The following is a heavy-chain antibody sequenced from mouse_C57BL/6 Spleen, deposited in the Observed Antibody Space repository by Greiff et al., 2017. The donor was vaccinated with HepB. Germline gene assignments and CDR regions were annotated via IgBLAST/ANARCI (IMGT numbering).Heavy chain of an antibody. Sequence: EVQLQQSGPVLVKPGASVKMSCKASGYTFTDYYMNWVKQSHGKSLEWIGVINPYNGGTSYNQKFKGKATLTVDKSSSTAYMELNSLTSEDSAVYYCARRASNPHYFDYWGQGTTLTVSS. CDR1: GYTFTDYY. J-gene: IGHJ2*01. D-gene: IGHD2-5*01. CDR2: INPYNGGT. CDR3: ARRASNPHYFDY. V-gene: IGHV1-19*01.